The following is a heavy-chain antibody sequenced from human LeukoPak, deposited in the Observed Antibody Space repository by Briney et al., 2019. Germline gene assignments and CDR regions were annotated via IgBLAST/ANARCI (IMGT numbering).Heavy chain of an antibody. CDR3: ARDKGRYFDWLLPHDAFDI. J-gene: IGHJ3*02. CDR2: ISSSSSYT. V-gene: IGHV3-11*06. D-gene: IGHD3-9*01. Sequence: GGSLRLSCAASGFTFSDCYMSWIRQAPGKGLEWVSYISSSSSYTNYADSVKGRFTISRDNAKNSLYLQMNSLRAEDTAVYYCARDKGRYFDWLLPHDAFDIWGQGTMVTVSS. CDR1: GFTFSDCY.